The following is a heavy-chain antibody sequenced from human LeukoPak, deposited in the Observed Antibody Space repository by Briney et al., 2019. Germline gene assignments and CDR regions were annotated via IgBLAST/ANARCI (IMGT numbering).Heavy chain of an antibody. D-gene: IGHD7-27*01. V-gene: IGHV3-23*01. CDR3: ARDGEPRYWGSGYYYGMDV. CDR2: ISGSAGST. Sequence: PGGSLRLSCAASGLNFGTYATNWVRQAPGKGLEWVSSISGSAGSTYYADSVKGRFTISRDNSKNTLSLQMNSLRADDTAVYYCARDGEPRYWGSGYYYGMDVWGQGATVTVSS. CDR1: GLNFGTYA. J-gene: IGHJ6*02.